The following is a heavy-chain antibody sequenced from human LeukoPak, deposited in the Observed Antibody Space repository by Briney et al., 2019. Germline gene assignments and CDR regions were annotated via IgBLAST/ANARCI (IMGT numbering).Heavy chain of an antibody. J-gene: IGHJ4*02. Sequence: PSETLSLTRILSRGSPHLSFSTWVRQPPRKGLQWIGRIYSSGTTDYSPPLKSRLTISIDTSMNKFSLRLASVTAADTVVYYCGRRPAVDGPIDNWGQGILVAVSS. V-gene: IGHV4-59*01. CDR1: RGSPHLSF. D-gene: IGHD3/OR15-3a*01. CDR3: GRRPAVDGPIDN. CDR2: IYSSGTT.